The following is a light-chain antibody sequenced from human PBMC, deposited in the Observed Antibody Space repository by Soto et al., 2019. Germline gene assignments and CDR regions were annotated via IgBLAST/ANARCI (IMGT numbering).Light chain of an antibody. CDR1: QSVSSSY. J-gene: IGKJ1*01. Sequence: EIVVTQSPGTLSLSPGERATLSCRASQSVSSSYLAWYQQKTGQAPRLLIYAASSRATGIPDRFSGSGSGTDFTLTISRLEPEDFAVYYCQQYGSVKTFGQGTKVDIK. CDR2: AAS. V-gene: IGKV3-20*01. CDR3: QQYGSVKT.